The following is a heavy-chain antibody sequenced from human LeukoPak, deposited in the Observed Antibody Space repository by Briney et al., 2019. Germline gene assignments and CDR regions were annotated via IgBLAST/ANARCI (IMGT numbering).Heavy chain of an antibody. V-gene: IGHV1-18*01. Sequence: ASVKVSCKASGYTFTSYGIIWVRQAPGQGLEWMGWISAYNGNTNYAQKLQGRVTMTTDTSPSTAYMELRSLRSDDTAVYYCASTGGGNSLSWFDPWGQGTLVTVSS. CDR1: GYTFTSYG. CDR3: ASTGGGNSLSWFDP. J-gene: IGHJ5*02. CDR2: ISAYNGNT. D-gene: IGHD4-23*01.